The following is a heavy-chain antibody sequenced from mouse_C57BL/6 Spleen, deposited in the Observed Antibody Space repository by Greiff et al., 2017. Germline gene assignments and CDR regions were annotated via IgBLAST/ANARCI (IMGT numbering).Heavy chain of an antibody. V-gene: IGHV1-50*01. J-gene: IGHJ3*01. D-gene: IGHD1-1*01. CDR2: IDPSDSYT. CDR3: ARGATVVAKD. Sequence: VQLQQSGAELVKPGASVKLSCKASGYTFTSYWMQWVKQRPGQGLEWIGEIDPSDSYTNYNQKFKGKATLTVDTSSSTAYMQLSSLTSEDSAVYYCARGATVVAKDWGQGTLVTVSA. CDR1: GYTFTSYW.